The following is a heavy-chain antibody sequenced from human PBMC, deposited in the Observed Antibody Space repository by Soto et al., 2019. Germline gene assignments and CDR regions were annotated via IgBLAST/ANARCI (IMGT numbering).Heavy chain of an antibody. D-gene: IGHD3-22*01. V-gene: IGHV1-69*13. J-gene: IGHJ4*02. Sequence: VASVKVSCKASGGTFSSYAISWVRQAPGQGLEWMGGIIPIFGTANYAQKFQGRVTITADESTSTAYMELSSLRSEDTAVYYCARAKYYYDSSVVQFDYWGQGTLVTVSS. CDR3: ARAKYYYDSSVVQFDY. CDR1: GGTFSSYA. CDR2: IIPIFGTA.